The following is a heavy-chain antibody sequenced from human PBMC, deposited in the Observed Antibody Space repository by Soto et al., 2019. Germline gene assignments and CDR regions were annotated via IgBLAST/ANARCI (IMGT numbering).Heavy chain of an antibody. CDR3: ARGWLRNYYFDY. Sequence: QVQRQESGPGLVKPSETLSLTWTVSGGCISSYYLSWIRQPPGKGLEWIGYIYYSGSTNYNPSLKSRVTISVDTSKNQFSLKLSSVTAADTAVYYCARGWLRNYYFDYWGQGTLVTVSS. CDR1: GGCISSYY. J-gene: IGHJ4*02. V-gene: IGHV4-59*01. CDR2: IYYSGST. D-gene: IGHD5-12*01.